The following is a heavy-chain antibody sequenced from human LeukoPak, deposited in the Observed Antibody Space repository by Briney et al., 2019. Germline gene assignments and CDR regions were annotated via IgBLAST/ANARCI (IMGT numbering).Heavy chain of an antibody. CDR3: ARQRVAGTIYYYYYMDV. J-gene: IGHJ6*03. D-gene: IGHD6-19*01. V-gene: IGHV4-34*01. CDR1: GGSFSGYY. CDR2: INHSGST. Sequence: SETLSLTCAVYGGSFSGYYWSWIRQPPGKGLEWIGEINHSGSTNYNPSLKSRVTISVDTSKNQFSLKLSSVTAADTAVYYCARQRVAGTIYYYYYMDVWGKGTTVTISS.